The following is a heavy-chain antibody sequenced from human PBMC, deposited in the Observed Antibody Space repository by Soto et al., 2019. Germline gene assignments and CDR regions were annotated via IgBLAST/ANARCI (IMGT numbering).Heavy chain of an antibody. D-gene: IGHD3-22*01. J-gene: IGHJ4*02. CDR2: IYYGGNT. CDR1: GGSLSSFY. CDR3: ARQAHANYDSSGYYPY. Sequence: MQLQESGPGLVKSSETLSLTCTVSGGSLSSFYWSWIRQSPGKGLEWVGYIYYGGNTKYNPSLESRVTISVDTSKNQSSPKLISVTAADTAVYYCARQAHANYDSSGYYPYWGQGMLVTVSS. V-gene: IGHV4-59*01.